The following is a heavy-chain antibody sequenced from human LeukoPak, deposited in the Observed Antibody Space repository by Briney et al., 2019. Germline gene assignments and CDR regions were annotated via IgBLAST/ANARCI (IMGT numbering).Heavy chain of an antibody. D-gene: IGHD6-13*01. CDR3: AKDEEGQQLVQAPH. J-gene: IGHJ4*02. CDR2: IYSGGST. V-gene: IGHV3-66*01. Sequence: PGGSLRLSCAASGFTVSSNYMSWVRQAPGKGLEWVSVIYSGGSTYYADSVKGRFTISRDNSKNTLYLQMNSLRAEDTAVYYCAKDEEGQQLVQAPHWGQGTLVTVSS. CDR1: GFTVSSNY.